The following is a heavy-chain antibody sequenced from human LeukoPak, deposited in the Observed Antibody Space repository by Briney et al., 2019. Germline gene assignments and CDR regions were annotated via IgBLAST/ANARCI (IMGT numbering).Heavy chain of an antibody. D-gene: IGHD2-2*02. CDR3: AKDRGVSDIVVVPAAIALDY. V-gene: IGHV3-23*01. CDR1: GFTFSSYG. CDR2: ISGSGGST. J-gene: IGHJ4*02. Sequence: PGGSLRLSCAASGFTFSSYGMSWVRQAPGKGLEWVSAISGSGGSTYYADSVKGRFTISRDNSKNTLYLQMNSLRAEDTAVYYCAKDRGVSDIVVVPAAIALDYWGQGTLVTVSS.